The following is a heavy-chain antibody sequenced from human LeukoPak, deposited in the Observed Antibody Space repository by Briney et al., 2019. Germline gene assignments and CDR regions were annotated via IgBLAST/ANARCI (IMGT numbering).Heavy chain of an antibody. Sequence: GGSLRLSCAGSGFTFGGYGMHWFRQTPGKGLEWVAVIAYDGSRAFYADSVKGRFTISRDNSKNTMSVQMDDLRAEDTAVYYCTRYNNDHFDYWGQPTLVAVCS. D-gene: IGHD1-14*01. CDR3: TRYNNDHFDY. CDR1: GFTFGGYG. V-gene: IGHV3-33*01. J-gene: IGHJ4*02. CDR2: IAYDGSRA.